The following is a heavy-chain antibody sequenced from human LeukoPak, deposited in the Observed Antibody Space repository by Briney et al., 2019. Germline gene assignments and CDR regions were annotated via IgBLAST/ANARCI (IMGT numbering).Heavy chain of an antibody. Sequence: SETLSLTCTVSGGSISSSSYCWGWIRQPPGKGLEWIGSIYYSGSTYYNPSRKSRCTISLNTSKNQFSLKLSSVTDADTAVYYCARGNGRTPHEIAAAGDFDYWGQGTLVTVSS. V-gene: IGHV4-39*01. D-gene: IGHD6-13*01. CDR3: ARGNGRTPHEIAAAGDFDY. CDR1: GGSISSSSYC. CDR2: IYYSGST. J-gene: IGHJ4*02.